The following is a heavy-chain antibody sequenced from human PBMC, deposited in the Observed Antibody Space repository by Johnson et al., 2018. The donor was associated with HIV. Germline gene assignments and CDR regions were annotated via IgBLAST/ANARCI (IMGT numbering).Heavy chain of an antibody. V-gene: IGHV3-NL1*01. CDR2: IYSGGST. CDR3: ASRNRGGNYDYDSRTDAFDI. D-gene: IGHD3-22*01. Sequence: QVQLVESGGGVVQPGRSLRLSCVASGFIFRNYAIHWVRQAPGKGLEWVSVIYSGGSTYYADSAKGRFTISRDNSQNTLYLQMNSLRGEDTAVYYCASRNRGGNYDYDSRTDAFDIWGQGTMVTVSS. J-gene: IGHJ3*02. CDR1: GFIFRNYA.